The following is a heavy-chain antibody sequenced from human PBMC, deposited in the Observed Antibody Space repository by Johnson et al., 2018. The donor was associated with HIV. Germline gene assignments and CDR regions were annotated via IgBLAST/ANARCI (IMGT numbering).Heavy chain of an antibody. CDR2: ISSSGNTI. J-gene: IGHJ3*02. Sequence: QVQLVESGGGLVKPGGSLRLSCAASGFTFSDYYMSWIRQGTGKGLEWVSYISSSGNTIYYADSVKGRFTISRDNAKNSLYLQMNSLRAEDTAVYYCARQKRYWRNAVDIWGQGTIVTVSS. V-gene: IGHV3-11*04. CDR1: GFTFSDYY. D-gene: IGHD3-9*01. CDR3: ARQKRYWRNAVDI.